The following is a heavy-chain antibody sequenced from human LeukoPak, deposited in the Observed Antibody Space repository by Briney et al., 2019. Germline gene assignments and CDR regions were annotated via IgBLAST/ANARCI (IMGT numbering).Heavy chain of an antibody. CDR3: ATLTHYNSRSFAFDI. CDR2: INGDETIT. CDR1: GFTFSSYS. D-gene: IGHD3-22*01. V-gene: IGHV3-74*03. J-gene: IGHJ3*02. Sequence: PGGSLRLSCAASGFTFSSYSMSWVRQAPGKGLVWVSHINGDETITKYADFVEGRFTISRDNAKNTLFLQMNSLRAEDTALYYCATLTHYNSRSFAFDIWGQGTLVAVS.